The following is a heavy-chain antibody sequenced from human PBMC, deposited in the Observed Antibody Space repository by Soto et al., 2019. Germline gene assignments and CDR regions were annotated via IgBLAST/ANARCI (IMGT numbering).Heavy chain of an antibody. J-gene: IGHJ6*03. Sequence: SETLSLTCTVSGGSISSYYWSWIRQPPGKGLEWIGYIYYSGSTNYNPSLKSRVTISVDTSKNQFSLKLSSLTAADTAVYYCARVLVPYDYIWGSYRENYYYYYMAVWGKGTTVTVSS. CDR2: IYYSGST. D-gene: IGHD3-16*02. CDR3: ARVLVPYDYIWGSYRENYYYYYMAV. CDR1: GGSISSYY. V-gene: IGHV4-59*01.